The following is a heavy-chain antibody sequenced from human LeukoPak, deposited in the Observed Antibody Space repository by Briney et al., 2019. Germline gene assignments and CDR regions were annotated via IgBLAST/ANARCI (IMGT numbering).Heavy chain of an antibody. D-gene: IGHD3-3*01. Sequence: SEPLSLTCTVSGDSISSYYWSWIRQPPGKRLEWIGCISDSGSTNYNPSLKSRVTISVDTSKSQFSLKLSSVTAADTAVYYCARGRLLEWFDSWGQGTLVSVSS. CDR1: GDSISSYY. CDR3: ARGRLLEWFDS. V-gene: IGHV4-59*01. J-gene: IGHJ5*02. CDR2: ISDSGST.